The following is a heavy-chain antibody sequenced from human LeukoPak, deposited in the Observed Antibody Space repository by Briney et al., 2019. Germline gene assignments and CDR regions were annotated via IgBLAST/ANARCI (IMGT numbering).Heavy chain of an antibody. Sequence: GESLKISCKGSGYSFTSYWIGWVRQMPGKGLEWMGIIYPGDSDTRYSPSFQGQVTISADKSISTAYLQWSSLKASDTAMYYCARPRGRDGYAYYFDYWGQGTLVTVSS. D-gene: IGHD5-24*01. CDR2: IYPGDSDT. CDR3: ARPRGRDGYAYYFDY. J-gene: IGHJ4*02. V-gene: IGHV5-51*01. CDR1: GYSFTSYW.